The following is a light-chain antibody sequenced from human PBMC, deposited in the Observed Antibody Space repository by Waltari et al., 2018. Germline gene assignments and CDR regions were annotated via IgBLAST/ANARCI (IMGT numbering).Light chain of an antibody. CDR1: QSVLYTSINKNY. V-gene: IGKV4-1*01. CDR2: WAS. CDR3: QQYYSIPIT. J-gene: IGKJ5*01. Sequence: LGERATINCKTSQSVLYTSINKNYLAWYRQKPGQPPKLLIYWASTREHGVPDRISGSGSGTDFTLTISSLQAEDVAVYYCQQYYSIPITFGQGTRLEIK.